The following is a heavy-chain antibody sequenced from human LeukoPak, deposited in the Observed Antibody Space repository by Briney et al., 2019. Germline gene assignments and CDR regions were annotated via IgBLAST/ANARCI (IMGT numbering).Heavy chain of an antibody. J-gene: IGHJ4*02. Sequence: PSETLSLTCTVSGGSISSYYWSWIRQPPGKGLEWIGYIYTSGSTNYNPSLKSRVTISVDTSKNQFSLKLSSVTAADTAVYYCARGAAMVRGQFDYWGQGTLVTVPS. CDR1: GGSISSYY. CDR2: IYTSGST. CDR3: ARGAAMVRGQFDY. D-gene: IGHD3-10*01. V-gene: IGHV4-4*09.